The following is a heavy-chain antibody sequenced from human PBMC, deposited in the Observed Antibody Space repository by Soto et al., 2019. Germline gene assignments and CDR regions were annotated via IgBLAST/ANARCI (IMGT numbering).Heavy chain of an antibody. CDR3: TRNGGWNFDH. CDR1: GGSISGGEW. D-gene: IGHD6-19*01. J-gene: IGHJ4*02. CDR2: IHHSGST. Sequence: SETLSLTCAVSGGSISGGEWWSWVRQPPGKGLEWIGEIHHSGSTGYNPSLKSRVTISVDKSKNQFPLKLSSVTAADTAVYYCTRNGGWNFDHWGQGTLVTVSS. V-gene: IGHV4-4*02.